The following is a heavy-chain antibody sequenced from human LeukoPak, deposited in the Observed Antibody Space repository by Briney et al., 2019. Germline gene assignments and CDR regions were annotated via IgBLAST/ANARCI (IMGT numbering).Heavy chain of an antibody. Sequence: SETLSLTCTVSGGSISSGGYYWSWIRQHPGKGLEWIGYTYYSGSTYYNPSLKSRVTISVDTSKNQFSLKLSSVTAADTAVYYCARAPLQGFDPWGQGTLVTVSS. D-gene: IGHD4-11*01. J-gene: IGHJ5*02. V-gene: IGHV4-31*03. CDR3: ARAPLQGFDP. CDR1: GGSISSGGYY. CDR2: TYYSGST.